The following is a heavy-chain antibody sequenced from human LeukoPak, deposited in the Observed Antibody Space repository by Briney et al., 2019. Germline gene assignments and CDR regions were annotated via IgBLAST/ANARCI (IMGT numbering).Heavy chain of an antibody. CDR1: GYTFTDYY. D-gene: IGHD6-13*01. CDR2: MRPSNGKT. Sequence: ASVKVSCKPSGYTFTDYYIHWVRQAPGQGLEWMGWMRPSNGKTGYAQKFQGRVTMTRDTSINTAYMELSSLRSEDMAVYYCARGIEAGVDYWGQGTQVTVSS. V-gene: IGHV1-8*02. CDR3: ARGIEAGVDY. J-gene: IGHJ4*02.